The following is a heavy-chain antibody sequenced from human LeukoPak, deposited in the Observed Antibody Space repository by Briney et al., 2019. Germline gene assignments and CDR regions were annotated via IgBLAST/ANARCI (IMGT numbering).Heavy chain of an antibody. CDR3: ARGLGGYDY. CDR1: GGSISSSSYY. Sequence: SETLSLTCTVSGGSISSSSYYWGWIRQPPGKGLEWIGSIYYSGSTYYNPSLKSRVTISVDTSKNQFSLKLSSVTAADTAVYYCARGLGGYDYWGQGTLVTVSS. J-gene: IGHJ4*02. CDR2: IYYSGST. D-gene: IGHD5-12*01. V-gene: IGHV4-39*07.